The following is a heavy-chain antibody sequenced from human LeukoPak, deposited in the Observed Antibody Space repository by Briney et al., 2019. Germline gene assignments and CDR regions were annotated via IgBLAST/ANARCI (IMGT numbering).Heavy chain of an antibody. V-gene: IGHV3-48*03. Sequence: GGSLRLFCEVSAFTFSTYEMNWVRQAPGKGLEWVSYISGSGDTIYYSASVRGRFTVSRDNAKNSLYLQMNSLRAEDTAVYYCASLTARDYYTSGTYPPPFDSWGQGTLLTVSS. CDR3: ASLTARDYYTSGTYPPPFDS. J-gene: IGHJ4*02. CDR1: AFTFSTYE. CDR2: ISGSGDTI. D-gene: IGHD3-10*01.